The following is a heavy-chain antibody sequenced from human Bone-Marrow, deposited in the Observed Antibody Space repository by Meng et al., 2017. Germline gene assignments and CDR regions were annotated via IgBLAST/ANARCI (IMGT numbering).Heavy chain of an antibody. CDR2: ISGSGGST. CDR1: GFTFSSYA. D-gene: IGHD6-13*01. V-gene: IGHV3-23*01. CDR3: AKVGSSWYVYWFDP. Sequence: GESLKISCAASGFTFSSYAMSWVRQAPGKGLEWVSAISGSGGSTYYADSVKGRFTISRDNSKNTLYLQMNSLRAEDTAVYYCAKVGSSWYVYWFDPWGQGTLVTGAS. J-gene: IGHJ5*02.